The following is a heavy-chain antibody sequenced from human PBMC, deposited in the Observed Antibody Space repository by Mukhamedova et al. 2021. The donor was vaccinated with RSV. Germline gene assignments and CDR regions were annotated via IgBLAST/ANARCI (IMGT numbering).Heavy chain of an antibody. Sequence: GEVNYSGDGNYNPSLKSRVTISLDTSKNQFSLKLTSVTAADTAVYYCASRGGFGELYNYWGQGTLVTVSS. V-gene: IGHV4-34*01. CDR3: ASRGGFGELYNY. CDR2: VNYSGDG. J-gene: IGHJ4*02. D-gene: IGHD3-10*01.